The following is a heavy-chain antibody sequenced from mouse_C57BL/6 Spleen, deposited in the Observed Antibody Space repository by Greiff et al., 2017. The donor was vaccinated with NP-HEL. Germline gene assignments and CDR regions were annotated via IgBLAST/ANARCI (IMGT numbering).Heavy chain of an antibody. J-gene: IGHJ3*01. CDR3: ARKGSYVAWFAY. D-gene: IGHD1-1*02. CDR1: GYTFTDYN. CDR2: INPNNGGT. V-gene: IGHV1-18*01. Sequence: EVQLQQSGPELVKPGASVKIPCKASGYTFTDYNMDWVKQSHGKSLEWIGDINPNNGGTIYNQKFKGKATLTVDKSSSTAYMELRSLTSEDTAVYYCARKGSYVAWFAYWGQGTLVTVSA.